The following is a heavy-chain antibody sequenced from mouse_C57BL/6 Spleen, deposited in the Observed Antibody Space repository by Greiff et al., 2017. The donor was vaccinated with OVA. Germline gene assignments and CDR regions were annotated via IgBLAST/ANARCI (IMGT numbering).Heavy chain of an antibody. CDR2: IYPSDSET. CDR3: ARWPDWYFDV. Sequence: QVQLQQPGAELVRPGSSVKLSCKASGYTFTSYWMDWVKQRPGQGLEWIGNIYPSDSETHYNQKFKDKATLTVDKSSSTAYMQLSSLTSEDSAVYYCARWPDWYFDVWGTGTTVTVSS. J-gene: IGHJ1*03. V-gene: IGHV1-61*01. CDR1: GYTFTSYW.